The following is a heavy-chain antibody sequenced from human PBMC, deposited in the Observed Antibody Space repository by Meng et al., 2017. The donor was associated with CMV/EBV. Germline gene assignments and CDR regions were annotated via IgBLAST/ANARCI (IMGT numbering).Heavy chain of an antibody. CDR1: GGSISSYY. D-gene: IGHD3-3*01. Sequence: SETLSLTCTVSGGSISSYYWSWIRQPPGKGLEWIGYIYYSGSTNYNPSLKSRVTISVDTSKNQFSLKLSSVTAADTAVDYCARDKYVDYDFWSGPLYYYYGMDVWGQGTTVTVSS. V-gene: IGHV4-59*01. CDR3: ARDKYVDYDFWSGPLYYYYGMDV. CDR2: IYYSGST. J-gene: IGHJ6*02.